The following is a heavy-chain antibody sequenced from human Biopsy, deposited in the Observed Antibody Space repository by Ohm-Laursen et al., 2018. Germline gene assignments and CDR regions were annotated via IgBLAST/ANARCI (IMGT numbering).Heavy chain of an antibody. D-gene: IGHD6-19*01. CDR3: ARNTGWYGDLYYFDY. CDR1: GFSFTGYY. Sequence: SVKVSCKASGFSFTGYYMHWVRQAPGQGLEWMGMINPSGSTTSYPRIFQGRVTMTRDTSKSTVYMELSSLRSADTAVYFCARNTGWYGDLYYFDYWGQGTLVTVSS. V-gene: IGHV1-46*01. CDR2: INPSGSTT. J-gene: IGHJ4*02.